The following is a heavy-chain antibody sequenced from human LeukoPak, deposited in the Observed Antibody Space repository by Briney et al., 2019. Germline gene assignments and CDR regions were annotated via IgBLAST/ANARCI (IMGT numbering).Heavy chain of an antibody. D-gene: IGHD6-19*01. V-gene: IGHV3-21*04. CDR3: ARDGSGWSRNS. CDR2: ISRYGNV. J-gene: IGHJ5*02. CDR1: GFTFSNYS. Sequence: GESLRLSCAASGFTFSNYSMSWVRQAPGKGLEWVSSISRYGNVYYADSVKGRFTISRDNAKNSLYLQMNSLRAEETAVYYCARDGSGWSRNSWGQGTLVTVSS.